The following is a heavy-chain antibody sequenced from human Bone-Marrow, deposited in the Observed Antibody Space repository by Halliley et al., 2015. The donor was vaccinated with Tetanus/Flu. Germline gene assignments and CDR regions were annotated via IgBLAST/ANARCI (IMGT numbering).Heavy chain of an antibody. Sequence: TLSLTCGVSGGSLSGYNWIWIRQPPGKGLEWIGEIIPYGNINYNQSLQSRVTISVDTSKNQFSLKLSSVSAADTAVYYCARGHRVSNGWGTYYNYGMDAWGQGTAVSVSS. D-gene: IGHD6-19*01. CDR1: GGSLSGYN. CDR3: ARGHRVSNGWGTYYNYGMDA. CDR2: IIPYGNI. J-gene: IGHJ6*02. V-gene: IGHV4-34*01.